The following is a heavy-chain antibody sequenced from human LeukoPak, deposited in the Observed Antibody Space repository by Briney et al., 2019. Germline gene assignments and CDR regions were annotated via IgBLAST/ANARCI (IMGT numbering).Heavy chain of an antibody. J-gene: IGHJ4*02. V-gene: IGHV4-4*09. Sequence: SETLSLTCTVSGGSFSSYYWSWIRQPPGKGLEWIGYIYITGTTSYNPSLKSRVTISLDTSKNQFSLQLSSVTAADTAVYYCARERYDFWSFDYWGQGTLVTFSS. CDR1: GGSFSSYY. CDR3: ARERYDFWSFDY. CDR2: IYITGTT. D-gene: IGHD3-3*01.